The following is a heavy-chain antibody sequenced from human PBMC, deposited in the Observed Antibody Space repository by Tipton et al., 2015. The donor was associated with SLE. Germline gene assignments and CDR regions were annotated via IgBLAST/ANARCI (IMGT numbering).Heavy chain of an antibody. CDR1: GYTFTTYG. Sequence: QLVQSGAEVKKPGASVKVSCKASGYTFTTYGISWVRQAPGQRLEWMGWMSPNNGYTDYAQKFEGRVTMTTDTSTGTAYMELRSLRSADTAVYYCARANRGDAFDIWGQGTMVTVSS. J-gene: IGHJ3*02. D-gene: IGHD2/OR15-2a*01. V-gene: IGHV1-18*01. CDR3: ARANRGDAFDI. CDR2: MSPNNGYT.